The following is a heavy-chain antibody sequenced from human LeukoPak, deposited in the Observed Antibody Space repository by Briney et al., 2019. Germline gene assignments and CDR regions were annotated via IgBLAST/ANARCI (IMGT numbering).Heavy chain of an antibody. J-gene: IGHJ4*02. CDR1: GGSISSSSYY. CDR3: ARQKYRPESQHDY. D-gene: IGHD3-16*02. Sequence: PSEILSLTCTVSGGSISSSSYYWGWIRQPPGKGLEWIGSIYYSGSTYYNPSLKSRVTISVDTSKNQFSLKLSSVTAADTAVYYCARQKYRPESQHDYWGQGTLVTVSS. V-gene: IGHV4-39*01. CDR2: IYYSGST.